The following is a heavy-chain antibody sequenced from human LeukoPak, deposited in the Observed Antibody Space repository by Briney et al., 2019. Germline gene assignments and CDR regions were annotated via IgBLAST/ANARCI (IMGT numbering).Heavy chain of an antibody. V-gene: IGHV3-23*01. CDR2: ISSSGGST. J-gene: IGHJ5*02. D-gene: IGHD3-10*01. CDR1: GFIFNDYY. Sequence: GGSLRLSCTASGFIFNDYYMSWIRQAPGKGLEWVSAISSSGGSTYYADSVKGRFTISRDNSKNTLYLQMNSLRAEDTAVYYCAKAYYGSGSYLGNWFDPWGQGTLVTVSS. CDR3: AKAYYGSGSYLGNWFDP.